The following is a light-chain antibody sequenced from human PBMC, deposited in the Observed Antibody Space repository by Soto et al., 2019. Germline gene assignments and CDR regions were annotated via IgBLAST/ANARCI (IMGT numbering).Light chain of an antibody. CDR3: QQYNNWPLLT. V-gene: IGKV3-15*01. CDR1: QSVSSN. Sequence: VMTQSPGILSVSPRERATLSCRASQSVSSNLGWYQQKPGQAPRLLIYGASTRATGIPARFSGSGSGTEFTLTISSLQFEDFAVYYCQQYNNWPLLTFGGGTKVDIK. J-gene: IGKJ4*01. CDR2: GAS.